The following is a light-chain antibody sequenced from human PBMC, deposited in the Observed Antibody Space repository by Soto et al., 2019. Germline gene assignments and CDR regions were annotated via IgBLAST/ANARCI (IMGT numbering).Light chain of an antibody. CDR3: QTWGTGIRV. J-gene: IGLJ3*02. CDR2: LKSDGSH. Sequence: QPELTQSPSASASLGASVKLTCTLSRGHSTYTIAWHQQQPDKGPRYLMKLKSDGSHSKGDGIPDRFSGSSSGAERYLTISSLQSEDEADYYCQTWGTGIRVFGGGTKLTVL. CDR1: RGHSTYT. V-gene: IGLV4-69*01.